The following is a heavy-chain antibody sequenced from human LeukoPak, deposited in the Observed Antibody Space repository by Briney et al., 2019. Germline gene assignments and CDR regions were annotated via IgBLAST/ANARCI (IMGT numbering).Heavy chain of an antibody. J-gene: IGHJ4*02. CDR1: GFTFSSYS. CDR3: ARGAGPNPDFDY. V-gene: IGHV3-21*01. CDR2: TSSSSSYI. Sequence: GGSLRLSCAASGFTFSSYSMNWVRQAPGKGLEWVSSTSSSSSYIYYADSVKGRFTISRDNAKNSLYLQMNSLRAEDTAVYYCARGAGPNPDFDYWGQGTLVTVSS. D-gene: IGHD6-13*01.